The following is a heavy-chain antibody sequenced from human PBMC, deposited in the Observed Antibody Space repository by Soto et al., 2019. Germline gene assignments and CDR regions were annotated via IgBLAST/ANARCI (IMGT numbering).Heavy chain of an antibody. J-gene: IGHJ6*03. Sequence: GGSLRLSCAASGFTFSSYAMSWVRQAPGKGLEWVSAISGSGGSTYYADSVKGRFTISRDNSKNTLYLQMNSLRAEDTAVYYCASDCSSTSCYPYYYMDVWGKGTTVTVSS. CDR2: ISGSGGST. V-gene: IGHV3-23*01. CDR3: ASDCSSTSCYPYYYMDV. CDR1: GFTFSSYA. D-gene: IGHD2-2*01.